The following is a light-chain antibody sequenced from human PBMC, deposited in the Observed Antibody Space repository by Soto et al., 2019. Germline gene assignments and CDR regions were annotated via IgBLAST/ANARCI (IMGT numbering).Light chain of an antibody. CDR3: SSYSSSVTRL. Sequence: QSALTQPASVSGSPGQSITISCTGTSSDVGGYNYVSWYQQHPGKAPKLMIYEVSNRPSGISNRFSGSKSGNTASLTISGLQAEDEADYYCSSYSSSVTRLFGGGTKVTVL. CDR2: EVS. CDR1: SSDVGGYNY. V-gene: IGLV2-14*01. J-gene: IGLJ3*02.